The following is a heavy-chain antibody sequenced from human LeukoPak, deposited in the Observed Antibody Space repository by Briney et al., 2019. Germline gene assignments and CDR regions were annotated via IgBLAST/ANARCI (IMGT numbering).Heavy chain of an antibody. J-gene: IGHJ5*02. CDR3: ARVVSWGWFDP. Sequence: QTGGSLRLSCAASGFTFSSYWMGWVRQAPGKGLEWVANIKQDGGEIYYLDSVKGRFTISRDNAKNSLDLQLSSLRAEDTALYYCARVVSWGWFDPWGQGTLVTVSS. D-gene: IGHD5/OR15-5a*01. CDR1: GFTFSSYW. CDR2: IKQDGGEI. V-gene: IGHV3-7*01.